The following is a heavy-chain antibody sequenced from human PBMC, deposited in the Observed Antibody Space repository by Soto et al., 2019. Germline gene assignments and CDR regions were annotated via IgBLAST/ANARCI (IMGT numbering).Heavy chain of an antibody. J-gene: IGHJ4*02. CDR1: GFTFSSYG. CDR3: ARGWLAGGSEFDS. Sequence: QVQLVESGGGVVQPGRSLTISCAASGFTFSSYGMHWVRQAPGKGLEWVAIIWYDGSDKYYSGSVKGRFTISRDNSKNTLYLQMNSLGGEDTAIYYCARGWLAGGSEFDSWGQGTLVTVSS. V-gene: IGHV3-33*01. CDR2: IWYDGSDK. D-gene: IGHD5-12*01.